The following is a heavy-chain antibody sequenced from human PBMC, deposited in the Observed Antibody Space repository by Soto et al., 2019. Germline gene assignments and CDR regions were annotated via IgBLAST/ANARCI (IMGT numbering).Heavy chain of an antibody. CDR2: IIPIFGTA. Sequence: QVQLVQSGAEVKKPGSSVKVSCKASGGTFSSYAISWVRQAPGQGLEWMGGIIPIFGTANYAQKFQGRVTITEDESTSTAYMELSSLRSEDTAVYYCARVDGGLRIFEAAFDIWGQGTMVTVSS. CDR1: GGTFSSYA. J-gene: IGHJ3*02. V-gene: IGHV1-69*01. CDR3: ARVDGGLRIFEAAFDI. D-gene: IGHD2-15*01.